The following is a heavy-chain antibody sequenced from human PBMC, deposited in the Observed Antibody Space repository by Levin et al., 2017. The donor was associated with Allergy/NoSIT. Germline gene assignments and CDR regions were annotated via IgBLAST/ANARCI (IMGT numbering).Heavy chain of an antibody. CDR3: ARVRGGDGPGTDY. CDR2: ISYDGSNK. Sequence: GESLKISCAASGFTFSSYAMHWVRQAPGKGLEWVAVISYDGSNKYYADSVKGRFTISRDNSKNTLYLQMNSLRAEDTAVYYCARVRGGDGPGTDYWGQGTLVTVSS. D-gene: IGHD4-17*01. V-gene: IGHV3-30-3*01. CDR1: GFTFSSYA. J-gene: IGHJ4*02.